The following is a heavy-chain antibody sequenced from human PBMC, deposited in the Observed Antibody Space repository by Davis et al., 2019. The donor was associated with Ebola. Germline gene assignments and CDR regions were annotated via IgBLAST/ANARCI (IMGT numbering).Heavy chain of an antibody. J-gene: IGHJ6*02. CDR2: IYPGDSDT. Sequence: KVSCKASGYNFGSYWIGWVRQMSEKGLEWVGNIYPGDSDTRYRPSFQGQVTISADMSISTAFLQWNSLKVSDTGIYYCARRRDGVTGLDVWGQGTTVVVSS. CDR1: GYNFGSYW. CDR3: ARRRDGVTGLDV. D-gene: IGHD3-10*01. V-gene: IGHV5-51*01.